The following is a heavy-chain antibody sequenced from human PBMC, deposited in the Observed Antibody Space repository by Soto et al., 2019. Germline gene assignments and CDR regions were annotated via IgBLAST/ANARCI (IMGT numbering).Heavy chain of an antibody. CDR3: ARTLIYDYYDSSGYYYGNWFDP. J-gene: IGHJ5*02. CDR2: IIPIFGTA. Sequence: ASVTVSCKASGGTFSSYAISWVRQAPGQGLEWMGGIIPIFGTANYAQKFQGRVTITADESTSTAYMELSSLRSEDTAVYYCARTLIYDYYDSSGYYYGNWFDPWGQGTLVTVSS. CDR1: GGTFSSYA. D-gene: IGHD3-22*01. V-gene: IGHV1-69*13.